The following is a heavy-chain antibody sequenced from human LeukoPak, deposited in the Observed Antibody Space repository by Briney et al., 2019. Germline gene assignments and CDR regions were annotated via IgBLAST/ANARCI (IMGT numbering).Heavy chain of an antibody. CDR2: IYYSGST. D-gene: IGHD2-21*02. J-gene: IGHJ4*02. CDR1: GGSFSGYY. Sequence: YPSETLSLTCAVYGGSFSGYYWSWIRQPPGKGLEWIGYIYYSGSTNYNPSLKSRVTISVDTSKNQFSLKLSSVTAADTAVYYCARVGWDCGGDCYPGYYFDYWGQGTLVTVSS. V-gene: IGHV4-59*01. CDR3: ARVGWDCGGDCYPGYYFDY.